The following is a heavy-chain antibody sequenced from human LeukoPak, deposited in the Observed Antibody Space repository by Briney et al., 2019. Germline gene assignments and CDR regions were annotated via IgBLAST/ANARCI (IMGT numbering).Heavy chain of an antibody. Sequence: PSETLSLTCTVPGGSISIYYWSWLRQSPGKALEWIGYFYSSGYTDYNPSFRGRVTISVDTFKNQFSLTLSSLTAADTAVYYCARDRELGSWGQGTLVTVSA. D-gene: IGHD3-10*01. J-gene: IGHJ5*02. V-gene: IGHV4-59*01. CDR1: GGSISIYY. CDR2: FYSSGYT. CDR3: ARDRELGS.